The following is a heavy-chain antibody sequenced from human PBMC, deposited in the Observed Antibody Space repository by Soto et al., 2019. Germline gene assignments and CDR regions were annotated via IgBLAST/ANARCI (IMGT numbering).Heavy chain of an antibody. V-gene: IGHV4-38-2*01. D-gene: IGHD5-12*01. J-gene: IGHJ3*02. CDR1: GYSISSGYY. CDR3: ASRGLATNAFDI. CDR2: IYHSGST. Sequence: SEALSVTCAVSGYSISSGYYWGCIRQPPGKGLEWIGSIYHSGSTYYNPSLKSRVTISVDTSKNQFSLKLSSVTAADTAVYYCASRGLATNAFDIWGQGTMVTVSS.